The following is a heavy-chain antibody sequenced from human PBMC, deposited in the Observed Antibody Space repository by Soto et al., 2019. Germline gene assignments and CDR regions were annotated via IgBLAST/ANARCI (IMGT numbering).Heavy chain of an antibody. Sequence: EVQLLESGGGLVQPGGSLRLSCAASGFTFSSYAMSWVRQAPGKGLEWVSAISGSGGSTYYADSVKGRFTISRDNSKNTLYLQMNSLRAEDTAVCYCADLELDRYPPLDYWGQGTLVTVSS. J-gene: IGHJ4*02. CDR2: ISGSGGST. CDR1: GFTFSSYA. CDR3: ADLELDRYPPLDY. V-gene: IGHV3-23*01. D-gene: IGHD1-1*01.